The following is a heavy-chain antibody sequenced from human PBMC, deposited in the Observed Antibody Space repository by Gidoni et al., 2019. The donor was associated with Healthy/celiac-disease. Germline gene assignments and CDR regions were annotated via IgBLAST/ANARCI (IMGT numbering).Heavy chain of an antibody. CDR3: AKDRSYDSSGPYGEFDY. CDR2: ISYDGSNK. D-gene: IGHD3-22*01. V-gene: IGHV3-30*18. J-gene: IGHJ4*02. Sequence: QVQLMESGGGVVQPGRYLRLSCAASGFTFSSYGMHWVRQAPGKGLEWVAVISYDGSNKYYADSVKGRFTISRDNSKNTLYLQMNSLRAEDTAVYYCAKDRSYDSSGPYGEFDYWGQVALVTVSS. CDR1: GFTFSSYG.